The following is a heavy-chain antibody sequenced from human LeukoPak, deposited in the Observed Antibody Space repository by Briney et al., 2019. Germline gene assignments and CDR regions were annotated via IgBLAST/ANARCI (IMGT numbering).Heavy chain of an antibody. J-gene: IGHJ4*02. CDR1: GFTFSNSW. CDR3: ATWPVPKTDFDY. Sequence: GGSLRLSCAASGFTFSNSWMHWVRQPPGKGLVWVSRINADGSSTTYADSVKGRFTISRDNAKNTQYLQMNSLRAEDTAVYYCATWPVPKTDFDYWGQGTLVTVSS. V-gene: IGHV3-74*01. CDR2: INADGSST.